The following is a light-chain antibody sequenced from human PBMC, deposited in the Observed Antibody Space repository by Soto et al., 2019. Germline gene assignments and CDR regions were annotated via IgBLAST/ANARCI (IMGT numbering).Light chain of an antibody. V-gene: IGKV3-15*01. CDR2: GAS. J-gene: IGKJ1*01. CDR1: QSVSSSY. Sequence: EIVLTQSPGTLSLSPGERATLSCRASQSVSSSYLAWYQQKPGQAPRVXSYGASTRATGIPARVSGSGSGTEFTLTISSLQSEDFAVYYCQQYNNWPQTFGQGTKVDIK. CDR3: QQYNNWPQT.